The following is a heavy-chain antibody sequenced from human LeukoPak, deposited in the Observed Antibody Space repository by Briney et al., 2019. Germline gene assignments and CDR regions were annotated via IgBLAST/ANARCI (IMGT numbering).Heavy chain of an antibody. CDR1: GFSVSSNY. CDR3: ARGWEWWDY. J-gene: IGHJ4*02. V-gene: IGHV3-53*01. CDR2: IYNSGTT. Sequence: GGSLRLSCAASGFSVSSNYMSWVRQARGKGLEWVAVIYNSGTTKYGDSVKGRFTIARDSSKNTLYLQMNSLRAEDTAVYYCARGWEWWDYWGQGTRVTFSS. D-gene: IGHD2-15*01.